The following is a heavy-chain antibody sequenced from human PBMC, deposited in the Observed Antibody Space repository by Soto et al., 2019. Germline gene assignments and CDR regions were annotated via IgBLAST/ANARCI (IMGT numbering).Heavy chain of an antibody. Sequence: EVQLVESGGGLVKPGGSLRLSCAASGFTFSNAWMSWVRQAPGKGLEWVGRIKSKTDGGTTDYAAPVKGRFTISRDDSKNTLYLQMNSLKTEDTAVYYCTTDEGQQLDGNIYYYYGMDVWGQGTTVTVSS. J-gene: IGHJ6*02. CDR1: GFTFSNAW. V-gene: IGHV3-15*01. D-gene: IGHD6-13*01. CDR3: TTDEGQQLDGNIYYYYGMDV. CDR2: IKSKTDGGTT.